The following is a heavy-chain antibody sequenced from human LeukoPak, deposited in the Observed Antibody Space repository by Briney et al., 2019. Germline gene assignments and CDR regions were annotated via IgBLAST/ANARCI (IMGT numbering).Heavy chain of an antibody. V-gene: IGHV4-34*01. Sequence: SSETLSLTCAVYGGSFGGYYWSWICQPPGKGLEWIGEINHSGSTNYNPSLKSRVTISVDTSKNQFSLKLSSVTAADTAVYYCASRDTATGLDWGQGTLVTVSS. CDR1: GGSFGGYY. CDR3: ASRDTATGLD. CDR2: INHSGST. D-gene: IGHD5-18*01. J-gene: IGHJ4*02.